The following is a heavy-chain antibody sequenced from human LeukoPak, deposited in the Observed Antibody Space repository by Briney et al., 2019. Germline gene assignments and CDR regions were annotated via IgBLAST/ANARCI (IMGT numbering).Heavy chain of an antibody. CDR2: IYYSGST. CDR3: ARENPMTDDAFHI. J-gene: IGHJ3*02. Sequence: PSETLSLTCTVSGGSISSYYWSWIRQPPGKGLEWIGYIYYSGSTNYNPSLKSRVTISVDTSKNQFSLKLSSVTAADTAVYYCARENPMTDDAFHIWGQGTMVTVSS. V-gene: IGHV4-59*01. CDR1: GGSISSYY.